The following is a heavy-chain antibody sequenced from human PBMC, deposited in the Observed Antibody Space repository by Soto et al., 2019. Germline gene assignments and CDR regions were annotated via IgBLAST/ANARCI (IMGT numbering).Heavy chain of an antibody. J-gene: IGHJ5*02. CDR1: GGSLSSYY. Sequence: SETLSLTCTVSGGSLSSYYWTWIRQTPGKGLEWIGYVYFSGNTNYNPSLKSRVTISIDTSKNQFSLRLASVTAADTAFYCARVLTSVTTGELAPWGQGTLVTVSS. V-gene: IGHV4-59*01. CDR3: ARVLTSVTTGELAP. D-gene: IGHD4-17*01. CDR2: VYFSGNT.